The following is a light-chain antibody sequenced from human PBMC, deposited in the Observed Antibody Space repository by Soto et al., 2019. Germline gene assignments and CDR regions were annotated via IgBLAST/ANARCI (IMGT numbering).Light chain of an antibody. Sequence: AIQVAQSPSSLSASVGDRVTITCRASQDIRGALAWYQQKPGKAPRLLIFDVSTLETGVPSRFSGGGSGTDFTLTISSLQPEDFGTYYCQHFNSYPITFGHGTRLEIK. V-gene: IGKV1-13*02. CDR2: DVS. CDR3: QHFNSYPIT. J-gene: IGKJ5*01. CDR1: QDIRGA.